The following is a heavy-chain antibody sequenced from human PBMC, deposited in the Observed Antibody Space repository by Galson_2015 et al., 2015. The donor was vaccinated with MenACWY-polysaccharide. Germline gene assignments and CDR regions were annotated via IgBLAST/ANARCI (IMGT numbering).Heavy chain of an antibody. CDR3: ARSSPYSSGWPFFDH. Sequence: SLRLSCAASGFTFRTYWMIWVRQAPGKGLEWVANINEDESQKNYVDSVKGQFTISRDNAKNSLYLQMNSLSAEDSAVYYCARSSPYSSGWPFFDHWGQGTLVTVSS. CDR1: GFTFRTYW. V-gene: IGHV3-7*01. D-gene: IGHD6-19*01. CDR2: INEDESQK. J-gene: IGHJ4*02.